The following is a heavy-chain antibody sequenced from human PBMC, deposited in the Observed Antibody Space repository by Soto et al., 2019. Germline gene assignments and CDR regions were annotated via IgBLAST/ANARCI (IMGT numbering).Heavy chain of an antibody. J-gene: IGHJ6*02. D-gene: IGHD1-26*01. Sequence: QVQLVQSGAEVKKPGASVKVSCKASGYTFATYGIRWVRQAPGQGLEWMGWISAYTGNTNYAQKLQRRLSMTTDTSTTTAYMELRSLKSDDTAIYYCAREEPPGHFYYGMDVWGQGTTVTVSS. CDR2: ISAYTGNT. CDR1: GYTFATYG. V-gene: IGHV1-18*01. CDR3: AREEPPGHFYYGMDV.